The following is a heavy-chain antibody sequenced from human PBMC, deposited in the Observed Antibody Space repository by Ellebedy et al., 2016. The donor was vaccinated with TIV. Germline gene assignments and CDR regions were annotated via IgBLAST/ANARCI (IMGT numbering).Heavy chain of an antibody. CDR1: GFTFSSYA. CDR3: ARPILADYYYYYGMDV. CDR2: ISYDGSNK. J-gene: IGHJ6*02. V-gene: IGHV3-30*04. Sequence: GESLKISCAASGFTFSSYAMHWVRQAPGKGLEWVAVISYDGSNKYYADSVKGRFTISRDNSKNTLYLQMNSLRAEDTAVYYCARPILADYYYYYGMDVWGQGTRSPSP.